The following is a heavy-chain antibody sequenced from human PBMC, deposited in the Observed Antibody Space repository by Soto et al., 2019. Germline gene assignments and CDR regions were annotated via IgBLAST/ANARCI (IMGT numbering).Heavy chain of an antibody. V-gene: IGHV1-2*02. CDR1: GYTFTGYY. Sequence: GASVKVSCKASGYTFTGYYMHWVRQAPGQGLEWMGLINPNSGGTNYAQKFQGRVTMTRDTSISTAYMELSRLRSDDTAVYYCARDHGIAAVEGNYWGRGTLVTVSS. CDR2: INPNSGGT. D-gene: IGHD6-13*01. CDR3: ARDHGIAAVEGNY. J-gene: IGHJ4*02.